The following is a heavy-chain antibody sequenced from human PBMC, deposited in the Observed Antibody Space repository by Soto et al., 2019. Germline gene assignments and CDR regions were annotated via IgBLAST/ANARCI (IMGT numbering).Heavy chain of an antibody. Sequence: GASVKVSCKASGYTFTGYYMHWVRQAPGQGLEWMGWINPNSGGTNYAQKFQGWVTMTRDTSISTAYMELSRLRSDDTAVYYCARDRGITGTTFLYYFDYWGQGTLVTVSS. V-gene: IGHV1-2*04. D-gene: IGHD1-7*01. J-gene: IGHJ4*02. CDR1: GYTFTGYY. CDR3: ARDRGITGTTFLYYFDY. CDR2: INPNSGGT.